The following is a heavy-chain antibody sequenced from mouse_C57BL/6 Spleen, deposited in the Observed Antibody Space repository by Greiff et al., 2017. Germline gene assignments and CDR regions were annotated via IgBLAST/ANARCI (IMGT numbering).Heavy chain of an antibody. Sequence: EVQLQQSGAELVRPGASVKLSCTASGFNIKDYYMHWVKQRPEQGLAWIGRIHPEDGDTEYAPTFPGKATLTADTASNTAYLQLSSLTSEDTAVYYCTTHYDYDVLYAMDYWGQGTAVTDSS. CDR1: GFNIKDYY. J-gene: IGHJ4*01. D-gene: IGHD2-4*01. V-gene: IGHV14-1*01. CDR2: IHPEDGDT. CDR3: TTHYDYDVLYAMDY.